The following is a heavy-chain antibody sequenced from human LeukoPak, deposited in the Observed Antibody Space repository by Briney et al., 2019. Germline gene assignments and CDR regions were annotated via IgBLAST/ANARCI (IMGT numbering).Heavy chain of an antibody. CDR2: ISSSSSTI. Sequence: GGSLRLSCAASGFTFSSYSMNWVRQAPGKGLEWVSYISSSSSTIYYADSVKGRFTISRDNAKNSLYLQMNSLRAEDTAVYYCAGVVATQDDAFDIWGQGTMVTVSS. D-gene: IGHD5-12*01. CDR3: AGVVATQDDAFDI. CDR1: GFTFSSYS. J-gene: IGHJ3*02. V-gene: IGHV3-48*01.